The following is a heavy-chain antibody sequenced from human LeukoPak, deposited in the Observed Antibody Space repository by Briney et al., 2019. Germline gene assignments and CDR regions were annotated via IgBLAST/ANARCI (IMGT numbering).Heavy chain of an antibody. J-gene: IGHJ4*02. CDR2: ISGSGGST. CDR1: GFTVSSNS. Sequence: SGGSLRLSCTVSGFTVSSNSMSWGRQAPGKGLELGSAISGSGGSTYYADSVKVRFTISRDNSKKTLYLQMNSLRAEDTAVYYCAKDGITMIVVVLDYWGQGTLVTVSS. V-gene: IGHV3-23*01. CDR3: AKDGITMIVVVLDY. D-gene: IGHD3-22*01.